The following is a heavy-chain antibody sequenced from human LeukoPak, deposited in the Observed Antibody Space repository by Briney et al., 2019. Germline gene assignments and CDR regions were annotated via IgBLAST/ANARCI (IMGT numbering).Heavy chain of an antibody. CDR2: ISANNGNT. V-gene: IGHV1-18*01. J-gene: IGHJ3*02. CDR3: ARNLGRWDAFDI. Sequence: ASVNVSCKASGYTFTTHGISWVRQAPGQGLEWMGWISANNGNTNFAQKLQDRVTMHTYTSTSTAYMELRSLRSDDTAVYYCARNLGRWDAFDIWGQGTMVTVSS. CDR1: GYTFTTHG. D-gene: IGHD3-16*01.